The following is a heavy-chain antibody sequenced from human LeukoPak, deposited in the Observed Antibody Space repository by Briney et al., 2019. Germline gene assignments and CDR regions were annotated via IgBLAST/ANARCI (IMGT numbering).Heavy chain of an antibody. CDR2: IRYDGSNR. V-gene: IGHV3-30*02. D-gene: IGHD3-3*01. J-gene: IGHJ4*02. CDR3: TTVHRRITIFGVVHSHDDY. CDR1: GFTFSTYG. Sequence: GGSLRLSCVMSGFTFSTYGMHWVRQAPGKGLEWVAFIRYDGSNRYYADSVKGRFTISRDNSNNTLDLQMNSLRGEDTAVYYCTTVHRRITIFGVVHSHDDYWGQGTLVTVSS.